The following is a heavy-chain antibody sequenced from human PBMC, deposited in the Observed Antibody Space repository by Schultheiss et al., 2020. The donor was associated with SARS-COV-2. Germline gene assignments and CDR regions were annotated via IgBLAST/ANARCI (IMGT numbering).Heavy chain of an antibody. J-gene: IGHJ3*02. D-gene: IGHD2-15*01. CDR2: ISSSSSYI. Sequence: GGSLRLSCAASGFTFSSYSMNWVRQAPGKGLEWVSSISSSSSYIYYADSVKGRFTISRDNAKNSLYLQMNSLRAEDTALYYCAKGGFGDYSDAFDIWGQGTMVTVSS. CDR3: AKGGFGDYSDAFDI. CDR1: GFTFSSYS. V-gene: IGHV3-21*04.